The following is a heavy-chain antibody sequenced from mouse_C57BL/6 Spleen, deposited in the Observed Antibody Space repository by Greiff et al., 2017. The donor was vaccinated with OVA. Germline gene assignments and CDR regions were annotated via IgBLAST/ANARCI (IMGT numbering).Heavy chain of an antibody. J-gene: IGHJ4*01. V-gene: IGHV1-81*01. CDR3: ARTYYSNYDYAMDY. CDR2: IYPRSGNT. Sequence: VQLQQSGAELARPGASVKLSCKASGYTFTSYGISWVKQRTGQGLEWIGEIYPRSGNTYYNKKFKGKATLTADKSSSTAYMELRSLTSEDSAVYFCARTYYSNYDYAMDYWGQGTSVTVSS. D-gene: IGHD2-5*01. CDR1: GYTFTSYG.